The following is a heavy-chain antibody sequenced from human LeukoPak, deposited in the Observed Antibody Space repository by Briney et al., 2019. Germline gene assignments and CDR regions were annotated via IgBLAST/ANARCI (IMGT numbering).Heavy chain of an antibody. CDR1: GGSISSYY. D-gene: IGHD2-21*02. V-gene: IGHV4-59*01. CDR2: IYYSGST. J-gene: IGHJ4*02. Sequence: SETLSLTCTVSGGSISSYYWSWIRQPPGKGLEWIGYIYYSGSTNYNPSLKSRVTISVDTSKNQFSLKLSSVTAADTAVYYCARAYCVGDCTVLHIYFDNWGQGTLVTVSS. CDR3: ARAYCVGDCTVLHIYFDN.